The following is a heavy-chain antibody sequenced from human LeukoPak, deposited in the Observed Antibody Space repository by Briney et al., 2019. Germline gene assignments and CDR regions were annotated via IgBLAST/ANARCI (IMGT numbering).Heavy chain of an antibody. Sequence: GSLRLSCTASGFIFRNYGMSWVRQAPGKGLEWIGNIYYGENTYYNPSLKSRVTISIDTSKNQFYLKLSSLTAADTAVYYCARRDDSSGYHKIFDYWGPGTLVTVSS. V-gene: IGHV4-39*01. D-gene: IGHD3-22*01. CDR3: ARRDDSSGYHKIFDY. CDR2: IYYGENT. CDR1: GFIFRNYG. J-gene: IGHJ4*02.